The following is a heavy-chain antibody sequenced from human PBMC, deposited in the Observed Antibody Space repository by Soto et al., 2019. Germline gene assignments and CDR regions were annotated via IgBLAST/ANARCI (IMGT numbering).Heavy chain of an antibody. Sequence: EVQLLESGGGLVQPGGSLRLSCAASGFPFSSRAMSWGRQAPGKGLEWVSSISGSCTITYYADSVKGRFTISRDTSKNTLYLQMNSLRADDTAVYYCAEWARYCSGADCRAWGQGTLVTVSS. CDR1: GFPFSSRA. CDR3: AEWARYCSGADCRA. CDR2: ISGSCTIT. D-gene: IGHD2-15*01. V-gene: IGHV3-23*01. J-gene: IGHJ5*02.